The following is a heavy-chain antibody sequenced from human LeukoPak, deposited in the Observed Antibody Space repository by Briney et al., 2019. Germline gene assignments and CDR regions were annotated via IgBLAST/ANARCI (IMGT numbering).Heavy chain of an antibody. V-gene: IGHV3-30*02. CDR2: IRYDGSNK. CDR3: AKDLGKDYGGISFDY. Sequence: PGGSLRLSCAASGFTFSSYGMHWVRQAPGKGLEWVAFIRYDGSNKYYAGSVKGRFTISRDNSKNTLYLQMNSLRAEDTAVYYCAKDLGKDYGGISFDYWGQGTLVTVSS. CDR1: GFTFSSYG. J-gene: IGHJ4*02. D-gene: IGHD4-23*01.